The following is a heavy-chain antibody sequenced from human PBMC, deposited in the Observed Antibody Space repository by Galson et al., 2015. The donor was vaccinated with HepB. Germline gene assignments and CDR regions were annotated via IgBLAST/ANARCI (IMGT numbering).Heavy chain of an antibody. CDR3: ARDLRVGATLGHYFDY. CDR1: GFTFSSYA. V-gene: IGHV3-30*04. Sequence: SLRLSCAASGFTFSSYAMRWVRQAPGKGLEWVAVISYDGSNKYYADSVKGRFTISRDNSKNTLYLQMNSLRAEDTAVYYCARDLRVGATLGHYFDYWGQGTLVTVSS. CDR2: ISYDGSNK. D-gene: IGHD1-26*01. J-gene: IGHJ4*02.